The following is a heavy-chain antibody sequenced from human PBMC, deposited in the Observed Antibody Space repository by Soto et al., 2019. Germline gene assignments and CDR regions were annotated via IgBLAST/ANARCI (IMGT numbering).Heavy chain of an antibody. J-gene: IGHJ5*02. V-gene: IGHV4-39*01. D-gene: IGHD2-21*02. CDR2: RYDDEST. CDR3: ARHPSDFWFDP. Sequence: SETLSLTCTVSGDSIRNRNYYWGWIRQPPGKGLEWIVSRYDDESTFYNPSLKRRVTVSIDTSKKQFSLKMTSVTAADTAVYYCARHPSDFWFDPWGQGTLVTVSS. CDR1: GDSIRNRNYY.